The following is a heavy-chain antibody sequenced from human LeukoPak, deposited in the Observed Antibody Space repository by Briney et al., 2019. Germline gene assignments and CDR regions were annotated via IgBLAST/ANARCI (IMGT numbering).Heavy chain of an antibody. CDR2: ISWNSGSI. V-gene: IGHV3-9*03. D-gene: IGHD3-3*01. CDR3: AKGGGITIVGVAYFDY. J-gene: IGHJ4*02. CDR1: GFTFDDYA. Sequence: GGSLRLSCAASGFTFDDYAMHWVRQAPGKGLEWVSGISWNSGSIGYADSVKGRFTISRDNAKNSLYLQMNSLRAEDMALYYCAKGGGITIVGVAYFDYWGQGTLVTVSS.